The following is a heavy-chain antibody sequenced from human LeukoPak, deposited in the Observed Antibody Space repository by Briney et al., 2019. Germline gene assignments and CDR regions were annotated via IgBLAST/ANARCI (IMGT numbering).Heavy chain of an antibody. CDR3: ARGLSSGYYYVSGFDY. V-gene: IGHV4-59*12. CDR2: IYYSGST. CDR1: GGSLSYYY. J-gene: IGHJ4*02. Sequence: PSETLSLTCTVSGGSLSYYYWSWIRQPPGKGLEWIGYIYYSGSTYYNPSLKSRVTISVDTSKNQFSLKLSSVTAADTAVYYCARGLSSGYYYVSGFDYWGQGTLVTVSS. D-gene: IGHD3-22*01.